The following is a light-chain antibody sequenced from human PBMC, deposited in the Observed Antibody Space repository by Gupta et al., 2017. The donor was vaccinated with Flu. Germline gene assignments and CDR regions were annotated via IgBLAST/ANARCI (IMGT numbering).Light chain of an antibody. V-gene: IGKV3-20*01. CDR3: QHYGTSPQVT. CDR1: QSVERNY. J-gene: IGKJ4*01. Sequence: EIVLTQSPRTLSLSPGDRATLSCRASQSVERNYLAWYQQKPCQPPRLLIYGVSRRATGIPDRFSGSWYGTYLSLISSIRDSEDFAVYYCQHYGTSPQVTFGGGTKVDIK. CDR2: GVS.